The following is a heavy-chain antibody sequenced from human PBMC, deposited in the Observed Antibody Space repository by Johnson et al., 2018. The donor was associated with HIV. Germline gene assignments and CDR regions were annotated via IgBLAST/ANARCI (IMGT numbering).Heavy chain of an antibody. V-gene: IGHV3-30-3*01. D-gene: IGHD4-17*01. J-gene: IGHJ3*01. CDR3: EKGNGDYRSDCFDL. CDR1: GFTFSSYA. Sequence: QVQLVESGGGVVQPGRSLRLSCAASGFTFSSYAMHWVRQAPGKGLEWVAVISYDGSNEYYADSVKGRFTISRDNSKNTLYLQMNSLRAEDTAVYYCEKGNGDYRSDCFDLWGQGTMVTLSS. CDR2: ISYDGSNE.